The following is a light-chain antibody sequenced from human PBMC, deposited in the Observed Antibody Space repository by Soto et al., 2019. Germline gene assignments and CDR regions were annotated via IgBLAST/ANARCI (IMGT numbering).Light chain of an antibody. CDR1: QSVSSY. J-gene: IGKJ2*01. CDR3: QHRSNLPPYT. Sequence: EIVLTQSPATLSLSPGERATLSCRASQSVSSYLAWYQQKPGQAPRLLIYDASNRATGIPARFSGSGSGTDFILTISCQEAEDFAVYYCQHRSNLPPYTCGQGTKREIK. CDR2: DAS. V-gene: IGKV3-11*01.